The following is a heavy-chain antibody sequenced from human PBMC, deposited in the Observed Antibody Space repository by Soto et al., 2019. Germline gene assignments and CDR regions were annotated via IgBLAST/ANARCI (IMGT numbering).Heavy chain of an antibody. D-gene: IGHD2-15*01. CDR1: GCTFSSYA. J-gene: IGHJ4*02. Sequence: QVQLVQSGAEVKKPGSSVQVSCKASGCTFSSYAISWVRQAPGQGLEWMGVIIPIFGTANYAQKFQGRVTITADESTSTDYMELSSLRSEDTAVYYCARPRGYCSGGSSYTTFPFDYWGQGTLVTVSS. V-gene: IGHV1-69*01. CDR2: IIPIFGTA. CDR3: ARPRGYCSGGSSYTTFPFDY.